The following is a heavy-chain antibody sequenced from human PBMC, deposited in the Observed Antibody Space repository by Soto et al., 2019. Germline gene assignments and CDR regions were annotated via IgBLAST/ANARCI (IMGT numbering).Heavy chain of an antibody. D-gene: IGHD6-13*01. Sequence: SETLSLTCAISGESVSSNSAAWNWIRQSPSRGLEWLGRTYYRSKWYNDYAVSVKSRMTINPDTSKNQFSLQLNSVTPEDTAVYYCARGYSSSWYVGGAFDIWGQGTMVTVSS. CDR3: ARGYSSSWYVGGAFDI. CDR1: GESVSSNSAA. V-gene: IGHV6-1*01. CDR2: TYYRSKWYN. J-gene: IGHJ3*02.